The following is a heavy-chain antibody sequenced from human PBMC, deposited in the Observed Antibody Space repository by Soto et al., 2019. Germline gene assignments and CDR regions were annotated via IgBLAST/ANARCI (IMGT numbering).Heavy chain of an antibody. V-gene: IGHV4-61*01. J-gene: IGHJ4*02. Sequence: SETLSLTCTVSGGSVSSGSYYWTWIRQPPGKGLEWIASFYYTGTTYYNPSLKSRVTISPDTSKNQFSLNLNSMTAADTAVYYCARGSGSYSSNLDYWGQGTLVPVSS. D-gene: IGHD1-26*01. CDR3: ARGSGSYSSNLDY. CDR1: GGSVSSGSYY. CDR2: FYYTGTT.